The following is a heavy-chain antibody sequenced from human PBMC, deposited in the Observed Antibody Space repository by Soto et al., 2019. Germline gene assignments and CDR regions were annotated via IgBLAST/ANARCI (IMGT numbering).Heavy chain of an antibody. D-gene: IGHD4-17*01. CDR2: IYWDGDK. CDR3: AHSRFTTGDYGDHPMVFDV. V-gene: IGHV2-5*02. J-gene: IGHJ3*01. CDR1: GFSLSTSGVG. Sequence: QITLKESGRTLVKPTQALTLTCTVSGFSLSTSGVGVGRIRQPPGKGLELRALIYWDGDKRYSLSLKGSLTITKDTSKNGVVLTMTTMDSSDTATYYCAHSRFTTGDYGDHPMVFDVWGQGTMVTVSS.